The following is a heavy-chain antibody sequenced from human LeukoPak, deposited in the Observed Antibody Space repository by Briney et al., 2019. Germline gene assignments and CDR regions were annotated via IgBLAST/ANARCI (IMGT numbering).Heavy chain of an antibody. D-gene: IGHD3-3*01. CDR2: IYTSGST. CDR3: ARDNWGYDFWCGSKTYYYFDY. V-gene: IGHV4-4*07. CDR1: GGSISSYY. J-gene: IGHJ4*02. Sequence: SETLSLTCTVSGGSISSYYWSWIRQPAGKGLEWIGRIYTSGSTNYNPSLKSRVTMSVDTSKNQFSLKLSSVTAADTAVYYCARDNWGYDFWCGSKTYYYFDYWGQGTLVTVSS.